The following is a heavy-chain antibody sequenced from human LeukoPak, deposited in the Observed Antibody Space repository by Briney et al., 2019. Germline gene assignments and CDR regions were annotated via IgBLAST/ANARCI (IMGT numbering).Heavy chain of an antibody. Sequence: GGSLRLSCVASGFTFSNYNMHWVRQAPGKGLEWVAVICDNGTKKYYADSVKGRSTISRDNSKHTLYLQVNSLRAEDTAIYYFVRDTVGYGGAFDIWGQGTMVTVSS. CDR1: GFTFSNYN. D-gene: IGHD5-12*01. V-gene: IGHV3-30*04. J-gene: IGHJ3*02. CDR3: VRDTVGYGGAFDI. CDR2: ICDNGTKK.